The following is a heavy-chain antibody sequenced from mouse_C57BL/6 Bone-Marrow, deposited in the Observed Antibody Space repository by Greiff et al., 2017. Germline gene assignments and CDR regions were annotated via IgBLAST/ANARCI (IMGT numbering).Heavy chain of an antibody. CDR3: ARGSLFDY. CDR1: GYTFTSYW. V-gene: IGHV1-50*01. J-gene: IGHJ2*01. Sequence: QVQLQQPGAELVKPGASVKLSCKASGYTFTSYWMQWVKQRPGQGLEWIGEIDPSDSYTNYNQKFKGKATLTVDTSSSTAYMQLSSLTSEDSAVYYCARGSLFDYWGQGTTLTVSS. CDR2: IDPSDSYT. D-gene: IGHD6-1*01.